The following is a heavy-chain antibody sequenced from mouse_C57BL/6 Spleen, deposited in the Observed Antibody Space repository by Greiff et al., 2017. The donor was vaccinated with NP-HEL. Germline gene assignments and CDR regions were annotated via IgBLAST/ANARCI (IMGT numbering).Heavy chain of an antibody. CDR1: GYTFTSYW. V-gene: IGHV1-64*01. J-gene: IGHJ3*01. Sequence: QVQLQQPGAELVKPGASVKLSCKASGYTFTSYWMHWVKQRPGQGLEWIGMIHPNSGSTNYNEKFKSKATLTVDKSSSTAYMQPSSLTSEDSAVYYCARGLRLPSWFADWGQGTLVTVSA. CDR3: ARGLRLPSWFAD. CDR2: IHPNSGST. D-gene: IGHD3-2*02.